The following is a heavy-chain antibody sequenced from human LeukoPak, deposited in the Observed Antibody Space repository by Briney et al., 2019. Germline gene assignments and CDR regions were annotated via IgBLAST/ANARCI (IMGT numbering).Heavy chain of an antibody. Sequence: PGGSLRLSCAASGFTFSSYGMHWVRQAPGKGLEWVSSISSSSSYIYYADSVKGRFTTSRDNAKNSLYLQMNSLRAEDTAVYYCARVAHRLVVASLDYWGQGTLVTVSS. D-gene: IGHD3-22*01. V-gene: IGHV3-21*01. J-gene: IGHJ4*02. CDR3: ARVAHRLVVASLDY. CDR1: GFTFSSYG. CDR2: ISSSSSYI.